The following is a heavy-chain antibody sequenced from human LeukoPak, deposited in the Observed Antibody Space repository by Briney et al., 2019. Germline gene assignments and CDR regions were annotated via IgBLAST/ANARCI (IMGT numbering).Heavy chain of an antibody. Sequence: GGSLRLSCAASGFTVSSNYMSWVRQAPGKGLEWVGFIRSKAYGGTTEYAASVKGRFTISRDDSKSIAYLQMNSLKTEDTAVYYCTRVAMRGAMVRGVIIEFDYWGQGTLVTVSS. CDR1: GFTVSSNY. V-gene: IGHV3-49*04. CDR3: TRVAMRGAMVRGVIIEFDY. J-gene: IGHJ4*02. CDR2: IRSKAYGGTT. D-gene: IGHD3-10*01.